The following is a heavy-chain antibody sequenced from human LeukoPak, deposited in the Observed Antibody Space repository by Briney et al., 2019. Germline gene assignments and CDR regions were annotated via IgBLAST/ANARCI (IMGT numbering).Heavy chain of an antibody. Sequence: GASVKVSCKASGGTFSSYAISWVRQAPGQGLEWMGRIIPILGIANYAQKFQGRVTMTRDTSTSTVYMELSSLRSEDTAVYYCARDARDYYDSSGYLDWFDPWGQGTLVTVSS. D-gene: IGHD3-22*01. CDR2: IIPILGIA. J-gene: IGHJ5*02. CDR1: GGTFSSYA. CDR3: ARDARDYYDSSGYLDWFDP. V-gene: IGHV1-69*04.